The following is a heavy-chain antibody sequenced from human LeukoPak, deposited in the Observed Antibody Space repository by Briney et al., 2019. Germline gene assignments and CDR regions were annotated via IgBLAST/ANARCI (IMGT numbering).Heavy chain of an antibody. CDR2: INPNSGGT. J-gene: IGHJ4*02. CDR3: ARDAQRDSSVSFLLESGDLFGH. CDR1: VYTFTDYY. D-gene: IGHD3-22*01. Sequence: ASVKVSCKASVYTFTDYYMHWVRQAPGQGLEWMGWINPNSGGTNYAQKFLGRVTMTIDASVSTAYMELSSLRSDDTAVYYCARDAQRDSSVSFLLESGDLFGHWGQGALVTISS. V-gene: IGHV1-2*02.